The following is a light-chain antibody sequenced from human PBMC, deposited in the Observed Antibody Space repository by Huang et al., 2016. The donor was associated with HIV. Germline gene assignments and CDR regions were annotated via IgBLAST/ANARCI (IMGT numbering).Light chain of an antibody. Sequence: VVMTQSPLSLPVTLGQPASISCRSSESLVHSAGNTYLNWFQQRPGQSPRRLIYQVANRDSGDPDRFSGSGSGSGTDFTLKISRVEAEDVAVYYCMQGTHWPPWTFGQGTKVEIK. CDR3: MQGTHWPPWT. CDR1: ESLVHSAGNTY. J-gene: IGKJ1*01. V-gene: IGKV2-30*02. CDR2: QVA.